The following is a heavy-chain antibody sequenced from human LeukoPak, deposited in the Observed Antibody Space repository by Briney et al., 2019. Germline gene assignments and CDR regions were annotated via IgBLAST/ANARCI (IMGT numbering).Heavy chain of an antibody. CDR2: VNPNSGGT. V-gene: IGHV1-2*02. D-gene: IGHD4-17*01. CDR1: GYTFTGYY. J-gene: IGHJ5*02. Sequence: ASVKVSCKASGYTFTGYYMHWVRQAPGQGLEWMGWVNPNSGGTNYAQKFQGRVTMTRDTSISTAYMELSRLRSDDTAVYYCARPLDYGDYLWGQGTLLTVSS. CDR3: ARPLDYGDYL.